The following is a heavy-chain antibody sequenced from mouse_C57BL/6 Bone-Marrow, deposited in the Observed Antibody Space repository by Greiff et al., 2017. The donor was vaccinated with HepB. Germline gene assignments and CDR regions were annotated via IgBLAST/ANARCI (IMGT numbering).Heavy chain of an antibody. D-gene: IGHD4-1*01. V-gene: IGHV5-9-1*02. J-gene: IGHJ2*01. CDR3: TRGANWDYFDY. CDR1: GFTFSSYA. Sequence: DVMLVESGEGLVKPGGSLKLSCAASGFTFSSYAMSWVRQTPEKRLEWVAYISSGGDYIYYADTVKGRFTISKDNARNTLYLQMSSLKSEDTAMYYCTRGANWDYFDYWGQGTTLTVSS. CDR2: ISSGGDYI.